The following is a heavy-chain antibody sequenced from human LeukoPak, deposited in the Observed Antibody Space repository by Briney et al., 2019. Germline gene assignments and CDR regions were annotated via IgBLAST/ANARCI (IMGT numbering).Heavy chain of an antibody. J-gene: IGHJ4*02. Sequence: GGSLRLSCAASGFTFSNYNMNWVRQAPGKGLEWVSSISSSSSYIYYADSVKGRFTISRDNAKNSMYLQMNSLRAEDKAVYYCARDLLGWELHYFDYWGQGTLVTVSS. CDR1: GFTFSNYN. CDR2: ISSSSSYI. V-gene: IGHV3-21*01. D-gene: IGHD1-26*01. CDR3: ARDLLGWELHYFDY.